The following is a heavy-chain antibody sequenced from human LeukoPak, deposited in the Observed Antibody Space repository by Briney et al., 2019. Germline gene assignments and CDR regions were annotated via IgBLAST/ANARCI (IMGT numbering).Heavy chain of an antibody. CDR2: FYYSGST. V-gene: IGHV4-59*01. CDR1: GGSISSYY. J-gene: IGHJ4*02. Sequence: PSETLSLTCTVSGGSISSYYWSWIRQPPGKGLECIGYFYYSGSTNYNPSLKSRVTISVDTSKNQFSLKLSSVTAADTAVYYCARDVRFRFDYWGQGTLVTVSS. CDR3: ARDVRFRFDY.